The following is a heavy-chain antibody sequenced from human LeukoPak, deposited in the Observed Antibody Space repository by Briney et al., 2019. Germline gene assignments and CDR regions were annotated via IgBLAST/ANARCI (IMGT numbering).Heavy chain of an antibody. CDR3: ARDRRIQLWLRGNGMDV. CDR2: ISSSSSYI. Sequence: GGSLRLSYAASGFTFSSYSMNWVRQAPGKGLEWVSSISSSSSYIYYADSVKGRFTISRDNAKNSLYLQMNSLRAEDTAAYYCARDRRIQLWLRGNGMDVWGQGTTVTVSS. V-gene: IGHV3-21*01. D-gene: IGHD5-18*01. J-gene: IGHJ6*02. CDR1: GFTFSSYS.